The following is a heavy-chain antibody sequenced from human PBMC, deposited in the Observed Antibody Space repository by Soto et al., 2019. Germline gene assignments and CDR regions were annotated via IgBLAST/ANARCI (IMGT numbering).Heavy chain of an antibody. J-gene: IGHJ4*02. D-gene: IGHD2-8*02. CDR2: INHSGST. CDR1: GGSFSAYS. CDR3: ARDKITGLFDY. Sequence: QVQLQQWGAGLLKPSETLSLTCAVYGGSFSAYSWTWIRRPPGTGLEWIGEINHSGSTNYNPSLKSRLTISVDTSKNQFSLKLTSVTAADTAVYYCARDKITGLFDYWGQGALVTVSS. V-gene: IGHV4-34*01.